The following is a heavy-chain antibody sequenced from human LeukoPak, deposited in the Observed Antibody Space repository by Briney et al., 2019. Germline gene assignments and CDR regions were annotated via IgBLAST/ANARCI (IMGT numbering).Heavy chain of an antibody. CDR1: GFTFSSYE. CDR2: ISSSGSTI. J-gene: IGHJ4*02. D-gene: IGHD5-18*01. CDR3: AREEAMVAFDY. Sequence: GGSLRLSCAASGFTFSSYEMNWVRQAPGKGLEWVSYISSSGSTIYYADSVKGRLTISRDNAKNSLYLQMNSLRTEDTAVYYCAREEAMVAFDYWGQGTLVTVSS. V-gene: IGHV3-48*03.